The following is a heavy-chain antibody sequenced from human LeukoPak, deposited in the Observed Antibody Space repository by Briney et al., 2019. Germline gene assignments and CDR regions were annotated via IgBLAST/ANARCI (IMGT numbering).Heavy chain of an antibody. J-gene: IGHJ5*02. CDR3: ARSGTGDFWSDNWFDP. CDR2: IYYSGST. V-gene: IGHV4-59*08. Sequence: SETLSLTCTVSGGSISSYYWSWIRQPPGKGLEWIGYIYYSGSTNYNPSLKSRVTISVDTSKNQFPLKLSSVTAADTAVYYCARSGTGDFWSDNWFDPWGQGTPVTVSS. D-gene: IGHD3-3*01. CDR1: GGSISSYY.